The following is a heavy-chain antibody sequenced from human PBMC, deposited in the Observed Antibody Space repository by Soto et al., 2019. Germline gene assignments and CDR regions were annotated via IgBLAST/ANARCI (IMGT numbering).Heavy chain of an antibody. V-gene: IGHV1-69*13. J-gene: IGHJ4*02. CDR3: AIHSGSYYPFGC. CDR2: IIPIFGTA. Sequence: ASVKVSCKASGGTFSSYAISWVRQAPGQGLEWMGGIIPIFGTANYAQKFQGRVTITADESTSTAYMELSSLRSEDTAVYYCAIHSGSYYPFGCWGQGTRVTVYS. D-gene: IGHD1-26*01. CDR1: GGTFSSYA.